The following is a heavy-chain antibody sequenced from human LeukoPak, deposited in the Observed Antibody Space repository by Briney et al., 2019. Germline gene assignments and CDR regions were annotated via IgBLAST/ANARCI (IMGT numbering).Heavy chain of an antibody. CDR2: IYTSGST. Sequence: SETLSLTCTVSGGSISSGSYYWSWIRQPAGKGLEWIGRIYTSGSTNYNPSLKSRVTISVDTSKNQFSLKLSSVTAADTAVYYCARDGGYGDLGPWGQGTLVTVSS. CDR1: GGSISSGSYY. V-gene: IGHV4-61*02. J-gene: IGHJ5*02. CDR3: ARDGGYGDLGP. D-gene: IGHD4-17*01.